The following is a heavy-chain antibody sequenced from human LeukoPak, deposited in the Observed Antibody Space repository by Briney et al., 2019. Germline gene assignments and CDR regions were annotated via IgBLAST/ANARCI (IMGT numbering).Heavy chain of an antibody. D-gene: IGHD3-22*01. CDR2: ISSSGSTI. V-gene: IGHV3-11*01. CDR3: ARDQTYYYDSSGYYGTGYYYYGMDV. J-gene: IGHJ6*02. CDR1: GFTFSDYY. Sequence: PGGSLRLSCAASGFTFSDYYMSWIRQAPGKGLEWVSYISSSGSTIYYADSVKGRFTISRDNAKNSLYLQMNSLGAEDTAVYYCARDQTYYYDSSGYYGTGYYYYGMDVWGQGTTVTVSS.